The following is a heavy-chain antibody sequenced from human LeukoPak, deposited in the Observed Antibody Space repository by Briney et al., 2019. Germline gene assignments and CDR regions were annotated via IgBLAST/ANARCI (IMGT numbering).Heavy chain of an antibody. D-gene: IGHD3-22*01. J-gene: IGHJ3*02. CDR2: IYTSGST. V-gene: IGHV4-4*07. Sequence: SETLSLTCSVSGGSISGYYWSWLRQPAGKGLEWIGRIYTSGSTHDNPSLKSRVTMSVDTSKNQVSLKVSSVTAADTAVYYCARDFYYDSSGSLPNDAFDIWGQGTMVTVSS. CDR3: ARDFYYDSSGSLPNDAFDI. CDR1: GGSISGYY.